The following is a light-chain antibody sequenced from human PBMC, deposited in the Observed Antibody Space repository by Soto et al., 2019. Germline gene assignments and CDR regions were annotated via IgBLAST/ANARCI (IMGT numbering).Light chain of an antibody. CDR2: GAS. CDR1: EGIGNA. J-gene: IGKJ4*01. V-gene: IGKV1-39*01. Sequence: IQMTQSPSSLSASXGDRVTIYCRESEGIGNAVGSYHQKPGXPPKVLXYGASNLQSGAPSRFSGSGSATEFTPTIGSLQPEDFATYYGQQSYSSPATFGGGTKVDIK. CDR3: QQSYSSPAT.